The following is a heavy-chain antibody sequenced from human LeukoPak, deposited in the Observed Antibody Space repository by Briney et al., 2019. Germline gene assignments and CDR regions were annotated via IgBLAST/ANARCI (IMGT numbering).Heavy chain of an antibody. D-gene: IGHD5-12*01. CDR2: ISYDGSNK. CDR3: AKGYSGYDLDDAFDI. Sequence: GGSLRLSCAASGFTFSSYGMHSVRQAPGKGLEWVAVISYDGSNKYYADSVKGRFTISRDNSKNTLYLQMNSLRAEDTAVYYCAKGYSGYDLDDAFDIWGQGTMVTVSS. CDR1: GFTFSSYG. J-gene: IGHJ3*02. V-gene: IGHV3-30*18.